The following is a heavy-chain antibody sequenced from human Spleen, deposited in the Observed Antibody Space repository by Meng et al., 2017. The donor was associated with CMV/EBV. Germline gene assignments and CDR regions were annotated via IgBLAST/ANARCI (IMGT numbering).Heavy chain of an antibody. J-gene: IGHJ3*02. CDR2: ISPYNGDT. Sequence: ASVKVSCKASGYTFTSYGISWVRQAPGQGLEWMGWISPYNGDTNYAQKLQGRVTMTTDTSTSTAYMELRSLRSDDTAVYYCARDRYITTWDYDAFDIWGQGTLVTVSS. D-gene: IGHD3-3*01. CDR3: ARDRYITTWDYDAFDI. CDR1: GYTFTSYG. V-gene: IGHV1-18*01.